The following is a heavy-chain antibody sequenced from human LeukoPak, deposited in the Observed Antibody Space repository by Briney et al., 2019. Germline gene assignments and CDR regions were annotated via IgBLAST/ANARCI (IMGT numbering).Heavy chain of an antibody. D-gene: IGHD6-19*01. J-gene: IGHJ4*02. CDR2: IYYSGST. CDR3: ATGYSSGWYYFDY. CDR1: VGSISSYY. V-gene: IGHV4-59*01. Sequence: SETLSLTCTVSVGSISSYYWSWIRQPPGKGLEWIGYIYYSGSTNYNPSLKSRVTISVDTSKNQFSLKLSSVTAADTAVYYCATGYSSGWYYFDYWGQGTLVTVSS.